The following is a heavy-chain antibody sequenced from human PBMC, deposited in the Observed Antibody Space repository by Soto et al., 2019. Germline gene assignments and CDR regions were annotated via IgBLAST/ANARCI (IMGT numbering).Heavy chain of an antibody. CDR3: ARPPGYISDWYYFDL. J-gene: IGHJ4*02. CDR2: RYYRSNWYA. CDR1: VDSVSSNNAA. Sequence: SPTLSLTCAISVDSVSSNNAAWNWIRQSPSRGLEWLGRRYYRSNWYADYAVSVKSRININPDTSKNQFSLQLNSVTSEDTAVYYCARPPGYISDWYYFDLWGQGTLVTVSS. D-gene: IGHD3-9*01. V-gene: IGHV6-1*01.